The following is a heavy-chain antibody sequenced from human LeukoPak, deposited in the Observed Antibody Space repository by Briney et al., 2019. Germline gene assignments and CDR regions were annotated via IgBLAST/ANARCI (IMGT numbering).Heavy chain of an antibody. V-gene: IGHV3-9*01. D-gene: IGHD6-13*01. CDR1: GFTFDDYA. CDR2: ISWNSGSI. J-gene: IGHJ4*02. Sequence: PGGSLRLSCAASGFTFDDYAMHWVRQAPGKGLEWVSGISWNSGSIGYADSVKGRFTISRDNAKNSLYLQMNSLRAEDTALYYCAKDMGRIAAAGLDYWGQGTLVTVSS. CDR3: AKDMGRIAAAGLDY.